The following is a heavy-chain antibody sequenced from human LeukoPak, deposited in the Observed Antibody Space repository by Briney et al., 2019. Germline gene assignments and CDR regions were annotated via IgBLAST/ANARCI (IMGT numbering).Heavy chain of an antibody. CDR3: ARDPVESYYDILTGYPQWDY. V-gene: IGHV3-21*01. Sequence: GSLRLSCAASGFTFSSYSMNWVRQAPGKGLEWVSSISSGSSYIYYADSVKGRFTISRDNAKNSLYLQMNSLRAEDTAVYYCARDPVESYYDILTGYPQWDYWGQGTLVTVSS. CDR1: GFTFSSYS. J-gene: IGHJ4*02. CDR2: ISSGSSYI. D-gene: IGHD3-9*01.